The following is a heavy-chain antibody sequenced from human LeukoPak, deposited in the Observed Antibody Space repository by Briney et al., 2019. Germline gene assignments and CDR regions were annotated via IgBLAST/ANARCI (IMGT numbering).Heavy chain of an antibody. D-gene: IGHD6-19*01. CDR3: ARCRGILSYSSGWYGMDV. CDR2: VTSKAVGETT. V-gene: IGHV3-15*01. J-gene: IGHJ6*02. Sequence: PGGSLRLSCAASGFTFSNAWMNWVRQAPGKGLEWVGRVTSKAVGETTDYAAPVKGRFTISRDNSKNTLYLQMNSLRAEDTAVYYCARCRGILSYSSGWYGMDVWGQGTTVTVSS. CDR1: GFTFSNAW.